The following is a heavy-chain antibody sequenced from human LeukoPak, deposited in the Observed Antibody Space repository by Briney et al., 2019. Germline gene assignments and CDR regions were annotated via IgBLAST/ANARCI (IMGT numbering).Heavy chain of an antibody. Sequence: GGSLRLSCAASGFTFSSYSMNWVRQAPGKGLEWVSSICSSSSYIYYADSVKGRFTISRDNAKNSLYLQMNSLRAEDTAVYYCARDSSGDYWGQGTLVTVSS. CDR3: ARDSSGDY. V-gene: IGHV3-21*01. D-gene: IGHD6-19*01. J-gene: IGHJ4*02. CDR2: ICSSSSYI. CDR1: GFTFSSYS.